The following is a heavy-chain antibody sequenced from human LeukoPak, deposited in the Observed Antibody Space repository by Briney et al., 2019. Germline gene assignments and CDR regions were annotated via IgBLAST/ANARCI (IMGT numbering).Heavy chain of an antibody. CDR3: ARDRQWLLADY. J-gene: IGHJ4*02. V-gene: IGHV3-7*04. Sequence: GGSLRLSCAASGFTFTNYWMSWVRQAPGKGLEWVANTKQDETEKHYADSVKGRFTISRDNAQNSLYLQMNSLRAEDTAVYFCARDRQWLLADYWGQGTVVTVSS. CDR1: GFTFTNYW. D-gene: IGHD3-22*01. CDR2: TKQDETEK.